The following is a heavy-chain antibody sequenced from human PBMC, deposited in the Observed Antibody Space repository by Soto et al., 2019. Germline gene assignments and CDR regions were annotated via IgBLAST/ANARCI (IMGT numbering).Heavy chain of an antibody. Sequence: EVQLLESGGGLVQPGGSLRLSCAASGFTFSSYAMSWVRQAPGKGLEWVSAISGSGGSTYYADSVKGRFTISRDNSKNTLYLQMNSLRAEDTAVYYCAGARGYSYDPYYYYYGMDVWGQGTTVTVSS. J-gene: IGHJ6*02. V-gene: IGHV3-23*01. D-gene: IGHD5-18*01. CDR1: GFTFSSYA. CDR3: AGARGYSYDPYYYYYGMDV. CDR2: ISGSGGST.